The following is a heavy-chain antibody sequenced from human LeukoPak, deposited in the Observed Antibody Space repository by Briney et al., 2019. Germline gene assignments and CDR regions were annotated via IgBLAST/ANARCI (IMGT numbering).Heavy chain of an antibody. V-gene: IGHV1-69*05. CDR2: IIPIFGTA. D-gene: IGHD2-15*01. J-gene: IGHJ6*03. Sequence: SVKVSCKASGGTFSSYAISWVRQAPGQGLEWMRGIIPIFGTANYAQKFQGRVTITTDESTSPAYMELSSLRSEDTAVYYCARGYCSGGSCYSGTLYYMDVWGKGTTVTVSS. CDR3: ARGYCSGGSCYSGTLYYMDV. CDR1: GGTFSSYA.